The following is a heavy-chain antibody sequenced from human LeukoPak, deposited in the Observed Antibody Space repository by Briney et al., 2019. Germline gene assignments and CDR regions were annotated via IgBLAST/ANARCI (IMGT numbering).Heavy chain of an antibody. CDR2: TYYWSKWNS. J-gene: IGHJ4*02. D-gene: IGHD1-26*01. V-gene: IGHV6-1*01. CDR3: ARGAYRSFDY. Sequence: SQTLSLTSAISGDSVSRTGVAWNWIRQYPSRILEWLGRTYYWSKWNSDFAASVKSRITINPDTSKNQFSLQLNSVTPEDTAVYYCARGAYRSFDYWGQGTLVTVSS. CDR1: GDSVSRTGVA.